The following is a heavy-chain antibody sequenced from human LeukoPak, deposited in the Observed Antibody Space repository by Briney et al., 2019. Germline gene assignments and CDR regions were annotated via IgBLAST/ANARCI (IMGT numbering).Heavy chain of an antibody. J-gene: IGHJ5*02. D-gene: IGHD6-19*01. V-gene: IGHV1-2*02. Sequence: ASVKVSCKASGYTFIDDYIYWVRQAPGQGLEWMGWINPNSGDTKYAQKFQGRVTMTRDTSISTAYMDLSKLRSDDTAVYYCARDRSSGWYSWFDPWGQGTLVTVSS. CDR2: INPNSGDT. CDR1: GYTFIDDY. CDR3: ARDRSSGWYSWFDP.